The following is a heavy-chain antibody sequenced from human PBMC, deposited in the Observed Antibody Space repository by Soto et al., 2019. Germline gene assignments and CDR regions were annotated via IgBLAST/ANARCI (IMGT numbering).Heavy chain of an antibody. J-gene: IGHJ4*02. CDR1: GYSFTTYW. V-gene: IGHV5-51*01. CDR2: IYPGDTDT. D-gene: IGHD3-10*01. Sequence: LGESLKISCKGSGYSFTTYWIDWVRQMPGKGLEWMGSIYPGDTDTRYSPSLQGQVTMSADKSISTAYLQLSSLKASDTAIYYCARPGGFGESHALDYWGQGTLVTVSS. CDR3: ARPGGFGESHALDY.